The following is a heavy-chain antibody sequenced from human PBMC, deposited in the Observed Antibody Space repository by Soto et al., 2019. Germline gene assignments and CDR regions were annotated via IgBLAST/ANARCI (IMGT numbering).Heavy chain of an antibody. D-gene: IGHD6-13*01. Sequence: QVQLVESGGGVVQPGRSLRLSCAASGFTFSSYGMHWVRQAPGKGLEWVAVIWYDGSNKYYADSVKGRFTISRDNSKNTLYLQMNSLRAEDTAVYYCARDRRAEGYSSWDFQHWGQGTLVTVSS. J-gene: IGHJ1*01. V-gene: IGHV3-33*01. CDR3: ARDRRAEGYSSWDFQH. CDR2: IWYDGSNK. CDR1: GFTFSSYG.